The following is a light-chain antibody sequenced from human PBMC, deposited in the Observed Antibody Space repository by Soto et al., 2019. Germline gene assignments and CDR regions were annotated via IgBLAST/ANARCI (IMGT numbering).Light chain of an antibody. CDR1: SGSVSTSYY. CDR3: VLYMGSGLWV. V-gene: IGLV8-61*01. J-gene: IGLJ3*02. CDR2: NTN. Sequence: HTVVTQEPSFSVSPGRTVTLTCGLTSGSVSTSYYPSWYQQTPGQAPRTLIYNTNTRSSGVPDRFSGSILGNKAALTITGAQADDESDYYCVLYMGSGLWVFGGGTKVTVL.